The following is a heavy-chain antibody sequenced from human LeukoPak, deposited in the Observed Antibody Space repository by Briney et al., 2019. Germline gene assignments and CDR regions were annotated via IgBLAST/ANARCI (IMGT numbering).Heavy chain of an antibody. J-gene: IGHJ6*03. CDR3: AKVTIVVVPAAILRYYYYYYTDV. Sequence: SETLSLTCTVSGGSISSSSYYWGWIRQPPGKGLEWIGSIYYSGSTYYNPSLKSRVTISVDTSKNQFSLKLSSVTAADTAVYYCAKVTIVVVPAAILRYYYYYYTDVWGKGTTVTVSS. CDR2: IYYSGST. D-gene: IGHD2-2*02. CDR1: GGSISSSSYY. V-gene: IGHV4-39*01.